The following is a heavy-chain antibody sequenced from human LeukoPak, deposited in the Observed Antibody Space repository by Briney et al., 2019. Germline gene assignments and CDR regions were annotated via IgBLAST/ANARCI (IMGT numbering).Heavy chain of an antibody. D-gene: IGHD6-19*01. CDR1: GFTFSSYA. J-gene: IGHJ6*03. Sequence: GGSLRLSCAASGFTFSSYAMSWVRQAPGKGLEWVSAISDSGDSTYYADSVKGRFTISRDNAKNSLYLQMNSLRAEDTAVYYCARGYSSGMDVWGKGTTVTVSS. V-gene: IGHV3-23*01. CDR3: ARGYSSGMDV. CDR2: ISDSGDST.